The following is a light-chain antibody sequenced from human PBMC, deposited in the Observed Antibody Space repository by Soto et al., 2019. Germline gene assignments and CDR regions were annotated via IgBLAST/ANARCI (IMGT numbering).Light chain of an antibody. Sequence: DIQMTQSPSSLSASVGDRVTISCRASQDIRNYLAWYQQRPGKVPKLLIYAASTLQSGVPSRFSGSGSGTDFTLTITSLQPEDVATYYCQKYNHAPPTFGQGTKVDI. V-gene: IGKV1-27*01. CDR2: AAS. J-gene: IGKJ1*01. CDR3: QKYNHAPPT. CDR1: QDIRNY.